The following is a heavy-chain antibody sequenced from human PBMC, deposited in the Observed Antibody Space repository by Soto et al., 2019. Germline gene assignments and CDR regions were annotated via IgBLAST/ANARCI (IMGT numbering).Heavy chain of an antibody. V-gene: IGHV1-24*01. J-gene: IGHJ4*02. D-gene: IGHD4-17*01. CDR2: FDPEDGET. Sequence: KKVASVKVSCKVSGYTLTELSMHWVRQAPGKGLEWMGGFDPEDGETIYAQKFQGRVTMTEDTSTDTAYMELSSLRSEDTAVYYCATAQRTVTPSSVSELYYFDYWGQGTLVTVSS. CDR3: ATAQRTVTPSSVSELYYFDY. CDR1: GYTLTELS.